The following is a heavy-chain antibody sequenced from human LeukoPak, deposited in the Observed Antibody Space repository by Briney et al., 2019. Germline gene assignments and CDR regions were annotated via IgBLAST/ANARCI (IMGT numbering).Heavy chain of an antibody. J-gene: IGHJ4*02. CDR3: AKASRGFAYRLDF. Sequence: GGSLRLSCAASGFMFNIHVMSWVRQAPGTGLEWVSGIIGSGGSTYYADSVKGRFTISRDNSKNTLSLQMNSLRAEDTAIYYCAKASRGFAYRLDFWGQGTLVTVSS. V-gene: IGHV3-23*01. D-gene: IGHD3-16*02. CDR2: IIGSGGST. CDR1: GFMFNIHV.